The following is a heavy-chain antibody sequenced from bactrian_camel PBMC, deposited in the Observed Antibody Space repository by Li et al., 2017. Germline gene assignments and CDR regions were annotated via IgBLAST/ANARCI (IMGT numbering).Heavy chain of an antibody. Sequence: QLVESGGGSVQAGGSLRLSCAASGYAMRDLSDTCMGWFRQTPGNERETIAHFDSDRRALYADSVKGRFTIYFDHATSTLYLQMDSLKPEDTAMYYCAASDRSLIRLDRWEGPNWKYWGQGTQVTVS. CDR1: GYAMRDLSDTC. V-gene: IGHV3S53*01. D-gene: IGHD1*01. CDR2: FDSDRRA. CDR3: AASDRSLIRLDRWEGPNWKY. J-gene: IGHJ4*01.